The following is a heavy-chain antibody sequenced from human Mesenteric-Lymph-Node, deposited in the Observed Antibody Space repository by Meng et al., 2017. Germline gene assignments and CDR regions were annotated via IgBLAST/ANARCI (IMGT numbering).Heavy chain of an antibody. J-gene: IGHJ4*02. CDR3: TRESVATYDY. D-gene: IGHD5-12*01. CDR2: INSVGSTT. CDR1: RFTFSSYS. V-gene: IGHV3-74*01. Sequence: GGSLRLSCAASRFTFSSYSMNWVRQAPGKGLEWVSHINSVGSTTTYADSVKGRLTISRDNAKNTLSLQMNSLRAEDTAVYYCTRESVATYDYWGQGTLVTVSS.